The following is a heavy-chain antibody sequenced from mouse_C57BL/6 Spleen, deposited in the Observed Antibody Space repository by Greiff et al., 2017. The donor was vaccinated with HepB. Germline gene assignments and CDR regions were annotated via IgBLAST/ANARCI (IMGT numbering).Heavy chain of an antibody. CDR1: GYSITSGYD. CDR2: ISYSGST. Sequence: VQLQQSGPGMVKPSQSLSLTCTVTGYSITSGYDWHWIRHFPGNKLEWMGYISYSGSTNYNPSLKSRISITHDTSENHFFLKLNSVTTEDTATYYCARGGYYGGRAWFAYWGQGTLVTVSA. J-gene: IGHJ3*01. CDR3: ARGGYYGGRAWFAY. V-gene: IGHV3-1*01. D-gene: IGHD1-1*02.